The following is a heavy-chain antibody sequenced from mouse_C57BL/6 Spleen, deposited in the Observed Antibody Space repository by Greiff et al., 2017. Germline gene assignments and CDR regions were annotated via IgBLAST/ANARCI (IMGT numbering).Heavy chain of an antibody. Sequence: EVNLVESGGGLVQPGGSLSLSCAASGFTFTDYYMSWVRQPPGKALEWLGFIRNKANGYTTEYSASVKGRFTISRDNSQSILYLQMNALRAEDSATYYCARSDYEGFAYWGQGTLVTVSA. J-gene: IGHJ3*01. D-gene: IGHD2-4*01. CDR1: GFTFTDYY. CDR3: ARSDYEGFAY. V-gene: IGHV7-3*01. CDR2: IRNKANGYTT.